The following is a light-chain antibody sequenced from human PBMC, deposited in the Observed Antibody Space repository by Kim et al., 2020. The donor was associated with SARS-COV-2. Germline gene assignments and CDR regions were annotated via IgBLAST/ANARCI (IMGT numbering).Light chain of an antibody. CDR3: SSYTSSTTSYV. Sequence: QSLSISCTGTSSAVGGYNYVSWYHQHPGKAPKLMIYDVSKRPSGVSYRFSGSKSGNTASLTISGLQAEDEADYYCSSYTSSTTSYVFGTGTKVTVL. CDR2: DVS. CDR1: SSAVGGYNY. V-gene: IGLV2-14*04. J-gene: IGLJ1*01.